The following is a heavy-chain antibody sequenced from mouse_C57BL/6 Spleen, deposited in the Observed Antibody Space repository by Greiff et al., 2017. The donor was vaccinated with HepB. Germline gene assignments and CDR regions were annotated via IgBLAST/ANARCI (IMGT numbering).Heavy chain of an antibody. D-gene: IGHD2-5*01. CDR3: ARVDYSNPGYAMDY. Sequence: EVQLQQSGPELVKPGASVKIPCKASGYTFTDYNMDWVKQSHGKSLEWIGDINPNNGGTIYNQKFKGKATLTVDKSSSTAYMELRSLTSEDTAVYYCARVDYSNPGYAMDYWGQGTSVTVSS. V-gene: IGHV1-18*01. J-gene: IGHJ4*01. CDR1: GYTFTDYN. CDR2: INPNNGGT.